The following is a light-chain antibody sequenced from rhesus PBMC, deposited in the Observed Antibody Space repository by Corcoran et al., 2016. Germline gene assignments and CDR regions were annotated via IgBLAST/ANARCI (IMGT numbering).Light chain of an antibody. CDR1: QGISSY. Sequence: DIQMSQSPSSLSASVGDRFTITCRASQGISSYLNWYQQKPGKAPKLLIYYANSLESGVPSRFIGSGSGTGCTLTISSLQPEDVATYYCQQGNSNPRTFGQGTKVEIK. CDR2: YAN. CDR3: QQGNSNPRT. J-gene: IGKJ1*01. V-gene: IGKV1-32*02.